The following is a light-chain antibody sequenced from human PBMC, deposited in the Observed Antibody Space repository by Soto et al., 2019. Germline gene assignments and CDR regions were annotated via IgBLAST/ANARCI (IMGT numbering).Light chain of an antibody. V-gene: IGKV1-33*01. CDR2: DAS. J-gene: IGKJ4*01. CDR3: QQFNNVPLT. CDR1: QDISSH. Sequence: DIQMTQSPSSLSASVGDRVTITCQATQDISSHLDWYQQKPGKAPKVLIYDASNLEIGVPTRFSGSGSGTEFTFTIRGLQPEDIATYYCQQFNNVPLTFGGGTTVDIK.